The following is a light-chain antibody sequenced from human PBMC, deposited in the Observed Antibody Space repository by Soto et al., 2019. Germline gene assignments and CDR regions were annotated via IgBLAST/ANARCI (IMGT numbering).Light chain of an antibody. CDR3: QQYNSYPST. V-gene: IGKV1-5*01. CDR2: DAS. Sequence: DIQMTQSPSTLSASVGDRVTITCRASQSISSWLAWYQQKPGKAPKLLIYDASSLESGVPSRFSGSGSGTEFTLTISSLQLDDFATYYCQQYNSYPSTFGPGTKVDIK. CDR1: QSISSW. J-gene: IGKJ3*01.